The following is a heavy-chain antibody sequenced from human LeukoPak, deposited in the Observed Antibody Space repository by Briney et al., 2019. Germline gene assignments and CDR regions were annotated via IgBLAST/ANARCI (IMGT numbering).Heavy chain of an antibody. CDR2: ISSSGSTI. J-gene: IGHJ2*01. V-gene: IGHV3-48*03. Sequence: GGSLRLSCAASGFTFSSYEMNWVRQAPGEGLEWVSYISSSGSTIYYADSVKGRFTISRDNARNSLYLQMNSLRAEDTAVYYCAREEGHWYFDLWGRGTLVTVSS. CDR1: GFTFSSYE. CDR3: AREEGHWYFDL.